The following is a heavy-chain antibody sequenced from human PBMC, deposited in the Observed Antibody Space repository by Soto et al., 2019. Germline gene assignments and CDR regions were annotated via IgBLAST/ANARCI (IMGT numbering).Heavy chain of an antibody. D-gene: IGHD2-15*01. CDR1: GFTLTHYS. V-gene: IGHV3-23*01. CDR2: ISATGGST. CDR3: AKDRLTGSVGY. Sequence: GGSLSVSCAAFGFTLTHYSMYWVRQAPGNGPEWVATISATGGSTYYADSVKGRFTISRDNSKNTLYLQMNGLRVEDTAVYYCAKDRLTGSVGYWGQGTQVTVSS. J-gene: IGHJ4*02.